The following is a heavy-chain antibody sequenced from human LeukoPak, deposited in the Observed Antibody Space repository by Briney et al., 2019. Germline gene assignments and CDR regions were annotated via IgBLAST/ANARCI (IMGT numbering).Heavy chain of an antibody. CDR1: GFTFSRYW. CDR2: INTDGSNT. Sequence: GGSLRLSCAASGFTFSRYWMHWVRQAPGKGLAWVSRINTDGSNTIYADSVKGRFTFSRDNAKNTLYLQMDSLRVEDTAVYYCVRPTQGYYDYWGQGTLVTVSS. J-gene: IGHJ4*02. V-gene: IGHV3-74*01. CDR3: VRPTQGYYDY.